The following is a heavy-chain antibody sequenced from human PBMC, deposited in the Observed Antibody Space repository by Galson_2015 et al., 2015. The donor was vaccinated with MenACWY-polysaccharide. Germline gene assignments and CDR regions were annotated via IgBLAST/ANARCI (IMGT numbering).Heavy chain of an antibody. Sequence: SVKVSCKASGFTFTSSAVQWVRQARGQRLEWIGWIVASSGNTNYAQNFQEGVTITRDMSTSTAYMELSSLRSEDTAVYYCAAEPEYSSSSLRYRLDVWGQGTPVTVSS. CDR3: AAEPEYSSSSLRYRLDV. CDR2: IVASSGNT. D-gene: IGHD6-6*01. V-gene: IGHV1-58*01. CDR1: GFTFTSSA. J-gene: IGHJ6*02.